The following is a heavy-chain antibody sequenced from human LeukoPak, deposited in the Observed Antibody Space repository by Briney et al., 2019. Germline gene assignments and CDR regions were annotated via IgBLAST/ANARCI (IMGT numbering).Heavy chain of an antibody. CDR2: INPSRST. V-gene: IGHV4-30-2*01. J-gene: IGHJ4*02. CDR3: ARAYSIRPVRGYSYGDLGY. Sequence: PSQTLSLTCAVSGGSISSGGYSWSWIRQPPGKGLEWIGEINPSRSTNYSPSLKSRVTISVDTSKNQFSLRLNSVTAADTAVYYCARAYSIRPVRGYSYGDLGYWGQGTLVTVSS. D-gene: IGHD5-18*01. CDR1: GGSISSGGYS.